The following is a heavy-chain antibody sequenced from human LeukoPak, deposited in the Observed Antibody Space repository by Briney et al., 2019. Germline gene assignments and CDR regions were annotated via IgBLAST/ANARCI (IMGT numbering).Heavy chain of an antibody. V-gene: IGHV3-21*01. J-gene: IGHJ4*02. Sequence: GGSLRLSCAASGFTFSSYSMNWGRQAPGKGLEWVSSISSSSSYIYYADSVRGRFTISRDNAKNSLYLQMNSLRAEDTAVYYCADENYYGSGSFDYWGQGTLVTVSS. CDR2: ISSSSSYI. CDR3: ADENYYGSGSFDY. CDR1: GFTFSSYS. D-gene: IGHD3-10*01.